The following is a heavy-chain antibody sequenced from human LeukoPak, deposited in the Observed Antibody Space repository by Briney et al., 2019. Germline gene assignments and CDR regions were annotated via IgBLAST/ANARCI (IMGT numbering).Heavy chain of an antibody. J-gene: IGHJ6*03. CDR2: VNHRGGT. CDR1: GGSFSYSC. Sequence: PSETLSLTCAVYGGSFSYSCWSWIRQPPGKGLEWIGEVNHRGGTNYNPSLKSRVTISVDTSKNQFSLKLSSVTAADTAVYYCATGQLPREALRSPPKRYFYYYMDVWGKGTTVTVSS. D-gene: IGHD5/OR15-5a*01. CDR3: ATGQLPREALRSPPKRYFYYYMDV. V-gene: IGHV4-34*01.